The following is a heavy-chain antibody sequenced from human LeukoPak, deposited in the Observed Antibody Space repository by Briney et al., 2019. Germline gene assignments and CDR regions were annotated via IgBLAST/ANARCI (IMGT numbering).Heavy chain of an antibody. Sequence: PGRSLRLSCAASGFTFDDYAMHWVRQAPGKGLEWVSGIRWNSGSIGYADSVKGRFTISRDNAKNSLYLQMNSLRAEDMALYYCAKGYCSSTSCYFDYWGQGTLVTVSS. CDR1: GFTFDDYA. J-gene: IGHJ4*02. CDR3: AKGYCSSTSCYFDY. D-gene: IGHD2-2*01. V-gene: IGHV3-9*03. CDR2: IRWNSGSI.